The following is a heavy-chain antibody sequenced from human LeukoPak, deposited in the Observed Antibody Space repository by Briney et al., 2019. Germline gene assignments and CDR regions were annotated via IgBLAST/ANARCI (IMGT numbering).Heavy chain of an antibody. V-gene: IGHV4-59*08. CDR1: GSSMNTNF. CDR3: AASTTLTGEVDSSGYYLGSNAFDI. CDR2: IFYGGAT. Sequence: SETLSLTCSVSGSSMNTNFWSWIRQPPGKRLEWIGYIFYGGATNYNPSLESRVTISLDTSKNQFSLNLTSVTAADTAVYYCAASTTLTGEVDSSGYYLGSNAFDIWGQGTMVTVSS. D-gene: IGHD3-22*01. J-gene: IGHJ3*02.